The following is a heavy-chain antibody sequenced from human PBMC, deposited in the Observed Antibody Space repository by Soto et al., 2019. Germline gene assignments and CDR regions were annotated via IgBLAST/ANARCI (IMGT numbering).Heavy chain of an antibody. CDR1: GHTFTDYY. CDR3: ARGGHVVVVTAALDY. CDR2: VNPSGGHT. V-gene: IGHV1-46*01. Sequence: QVQLMQSGAEVKKPGASVKVSCKASGHTFTDYYIHWVRQAPGQGLEWMGTVNPSGGHTTYAQHFLGRVTMTRDTSTSTLYMELTSLTSDDTAVYYCARGGHVVVVTAALDYWGQGTLVTVSP. J-gene: IGHJ4*02. D-gene: IGHD2-21*02.